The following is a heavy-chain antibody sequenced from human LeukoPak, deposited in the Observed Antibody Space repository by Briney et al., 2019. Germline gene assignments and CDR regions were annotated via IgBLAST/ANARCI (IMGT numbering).Heavy chain of an antibody. CDR1: GGSFSGYY. CDR2: INHSGST. CDR3: ARGLRRTQLFGY. D-gene: IGHD5-18*01. V-gene: IGHV4-34*01. J-gene: IGHJ4*02. Sequence: PSETLSLTCAVYGGSFSGYYWSWIRQPPGKGLEWIGEINHSGSTNYNPSVKSRVTISIDTSKNQFSLKLSSVTAADTAMYYCARGLRRTQLFGYWGQGTLVTVSS.